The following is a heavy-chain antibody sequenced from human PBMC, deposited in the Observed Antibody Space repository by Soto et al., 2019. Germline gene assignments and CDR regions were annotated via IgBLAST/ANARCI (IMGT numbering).Heavy chain of an antibody. CDR1: GGSFSGYY. Sequence: SETLSLTCAVYGGSFSGYYWSWIRQPPGKGLEWIGEINHSGSTNYNPSLKSRVTISVDTSKNQFSLKLSSVTAADTAVYYCARENDYSNYVLHYYYYYGMDVWGQGTTVTVSS. J-gene: IGHJ6*02. V-gene: IGHV4-34*01. CDR3: ARENDYSNYVLHYYYYYGMDV. D-gene: IGHD4-4*01. CDR2: INHSGST.